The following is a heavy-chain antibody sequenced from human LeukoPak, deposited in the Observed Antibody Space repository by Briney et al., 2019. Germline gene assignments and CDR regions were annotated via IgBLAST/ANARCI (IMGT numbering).Heavy chain of an antibody. D-gene: IGHD3-22*01. J-gene: IGHJ3*02. Sequence: PGGSLRLSCAASGFTVSSNYMSWVRQAPGKGLEWVSSISNSGGSTYYADSVKGRFTISRDNSKNTLYLQMSSLRAEDTALYYCAKDRSYYDSFKDIWGQGTMVTVSS. CDR3: AKDRSYYDSFKDI. CDR1: GFTVSSNY. V-gene: IGHV3-23*01. CDR2: ISNSGGST.